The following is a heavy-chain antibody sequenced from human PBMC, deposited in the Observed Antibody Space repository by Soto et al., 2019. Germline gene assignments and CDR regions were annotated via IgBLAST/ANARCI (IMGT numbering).Heavy chain of an antibody. CDR1: GGSISSSNW. CDR3: ARRAMVTGGGYYYYYGMDV. CDR2: IYHSGST. V-gene: IGHV4-4*02. D-gene: IGHD5-18*01. Sequence: SETLSLTCAVSGGSISSSNWWSWVRQPPGKGLEWIGEIYHSGSTNYNPSLKSRVTISVDKSKNQFSLKLSSVTAADTAVYYCARRAMVTGGGYYYYYGMDVWGQGTTVTVSS. J-gene: IGHJ6*02.